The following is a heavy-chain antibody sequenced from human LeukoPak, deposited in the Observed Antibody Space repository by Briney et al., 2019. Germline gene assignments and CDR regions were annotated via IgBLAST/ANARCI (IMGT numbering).Heavy chain of an antibody. CDR1: GFTFSSYW. D-gene: IGHD3-3*01. J-gene: IGHJ3*02. Sequence: GGSLRLSCAASGFTFSSYWMNWARQAPGKGLEWVASINHNGNVNYYVDSVKGRFTISRDNSKNTLYLQMNSLRAEDTAVYYCAKGDTIFGEQYAFDIWGQGTMVTVSS. CDR3: AKGDTIFGEQYAFDI. V-gene: IGHV3-7*01. CDR2: INHNGNVN.